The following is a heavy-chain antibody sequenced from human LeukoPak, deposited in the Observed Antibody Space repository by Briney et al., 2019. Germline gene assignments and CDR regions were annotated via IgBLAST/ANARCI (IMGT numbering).Heavy chain of an antibody. CDR2: INSDGSST. V-gene: IGHV3-74*01. D-gene: IGHD2-2*01. Sequence: PGGSLRLSCAASGFTFSSYWMHWVRQAPGKGLVWVSRINSDGSSTSYADSVKGRFTISRDNAKNTLYLQMNSLRAEDTAVYYCAKDQDIVVVPAAGFDYWGQGTLVTVSS. CDR3: AKDQDIVVVPAAGFDY. CDR1: GFTFSSYW. J-gene: IGHJ4*02.